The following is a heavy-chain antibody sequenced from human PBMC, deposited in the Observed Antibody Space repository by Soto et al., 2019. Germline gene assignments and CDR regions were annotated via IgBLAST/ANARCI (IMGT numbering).Heavy chain of an antibody. CDR2: IKSKTDGGTT. V-gene: IGHV3-15*01. CDR1: GFTFSNAW. CDR3: TTDRVYDSSALTSDAFDI. J-gene: IGHJ3*02. Sequence: TGGSLRLSCAASGFTFSNAWMSWVRQAPGKGLEWVGRIKSKTDGGTTDYAAPVKGRFTISRDDSKNTLYLQMNSLKTEDTAVYYCTTDRVYDSSALTSDAFDIWGQGTMVTVSS. D-gene: IGHD3-22*01.